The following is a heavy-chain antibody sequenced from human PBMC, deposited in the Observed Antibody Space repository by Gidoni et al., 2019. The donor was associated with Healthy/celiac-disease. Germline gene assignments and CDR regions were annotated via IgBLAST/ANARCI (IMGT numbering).Heavy chain of an antibody. Sequence: QVQLVQSGAEVKKPGSSVKVSCKASGGTFSSYAISWVRQAPGQGLEWMGRIIPILGIANYAQKFQGRVTITADKSTSTAYMELSSLRSEDTAVYYCAREWKGSSVPAAIPYYYYYMDVWGKGTTVTVSS. CDR2: IIPILGIA. D-gene: IGHD2-2*02. J-gene: IGHJ6*03. CDR1: GGTFSSYA. V-gene: IGHV1-69*04. CDR3: AREWKGSSVPAAIPYYYYYMDV.